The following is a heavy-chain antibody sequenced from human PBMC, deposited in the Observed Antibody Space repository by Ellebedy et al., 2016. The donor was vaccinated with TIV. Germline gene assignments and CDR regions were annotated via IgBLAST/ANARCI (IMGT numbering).Heavy chain of an antibody. CDR3: AKDQSGSAAAGDSDY. V-gene: IGHV3-23*01. D-gene: IGHD6-13*01. CDR1: GFTFSSYA. CDR2: ITGSGRST. Sequence: GESLKISCAASGFTFSSYAMSWVRQAPGKGLEWVSSITGSGRSTYNADSVKGRFTISRDNSKNTLYLQMSSLRAEDTAVYYRAKDQSGSAAAGDSDYWGQGTLVTVSS. J-gene: IGHJ4*02.